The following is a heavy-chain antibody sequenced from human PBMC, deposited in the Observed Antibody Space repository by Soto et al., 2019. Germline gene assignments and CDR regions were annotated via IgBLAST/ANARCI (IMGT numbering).Heavy chain of an antibody. J-gene: IGHJ5*02. D-gene: IGHD6-6*01. CDR2: IYHSGST. CDR3: ARVRLVRGWFDP. Sequence: TSETLSLTCAVSGGSIISGGYSFICIRQPPGKGLEWIGYIYHSGSTYYNPSLKSRVTISVDRSKNQFSLKLSSVTTADTAVYYCARVRLVRGWFDPWGQGTTVTVSS. CDR1: GGSIISGGYS. V-gene: IGHV4-30-2*01.